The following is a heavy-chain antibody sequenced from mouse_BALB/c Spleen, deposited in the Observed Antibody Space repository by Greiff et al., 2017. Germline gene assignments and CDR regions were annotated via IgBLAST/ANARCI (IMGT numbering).Heavy chain of an antibody. CDR1: GFSLSTSGMG. D-gene: IGHD1-2*01. Sequence: QVQLKESGPGILQPSQTLSLTCSFSGFSLSTSGMGVSWIRQPSGKGLEWLAHIYWDDDKRYNPSLKSRLTISKDTSSNQVFLKITSVDTADTATYYCARKGIHYYGWYFDVWGAGTTVTVSS. V-gene: IGHV8-12*01. CDR3: ARKGIHYYGWYFDV. CDR2: IYWDDDK. J-gene: IGHJ1*01.